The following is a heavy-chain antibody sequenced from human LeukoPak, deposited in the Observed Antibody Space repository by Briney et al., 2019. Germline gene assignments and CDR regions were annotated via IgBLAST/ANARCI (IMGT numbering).Heavy chain of an antibody. J-gene: IGHJ4*02. CDR1: GFTFSSYS. Sequence: TGGSLRLSCVASGFTFSSYSMNWVRQAPGEGLEWVSYISSLSGTIYYADSVKGRFTISRDNAKNSLYLQMNSLRPEDTALYYCAKNLVVFNWNYAYYFDYWGQGTLVTVSS. CDR2: ISSLSGTI. D-gene: IGHD1-7*01. V-gene: IGHV3-48*01. CDR3: AKNLVVFNWNYAYYFDY.